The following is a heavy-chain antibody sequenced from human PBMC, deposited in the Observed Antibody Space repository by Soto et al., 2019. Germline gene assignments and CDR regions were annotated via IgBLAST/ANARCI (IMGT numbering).Heavy chain of an antibody. J-gene: IGHJ4*02. CDR1: GFTFSSYS. Sequence: VGSLRLSCAASGFTFSSYSMNWVRQAPGKGLEWVSYISSSSSTIYYADSVKGRFTISRDNAKNSLYLQMNSLRDEDTAVYYCASSWNFVSNFDYWGQGTLVTVSS. CDR2: ISSSSSTI. D-gene: IGHD1-7*01. CDR3: ASSWNFVSNFDY. V-gene: IGHV3-48*02.